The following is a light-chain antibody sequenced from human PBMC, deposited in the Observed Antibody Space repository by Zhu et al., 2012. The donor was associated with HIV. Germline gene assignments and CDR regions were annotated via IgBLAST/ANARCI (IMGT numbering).Light chain of an antibody. V-gene: IGKV3-20*01. Sequence: EIVLTQSPGTLSLSPGERATLSCRSSQSVSTTYLAWYQQKHGQPPRLLMYETATRAAGTPDRFSGSGFGTDFTLTISRLEPEDFAVYCCQQYSSSPSWTFGQGTKVEIK. CDR3: QQYSSSPSWT. J-gene: IGKJ1*01. CDR2: ETA. CDR1: QSVSTTY.